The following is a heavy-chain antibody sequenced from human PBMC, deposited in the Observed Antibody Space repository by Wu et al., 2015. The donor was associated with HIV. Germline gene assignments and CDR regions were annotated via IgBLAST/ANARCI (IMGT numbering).Heavy chain of an antibody. CDR2: INPGVNRI. CDR3: AARIGNMEAFNI. D-gene: IGHD1/OR15-1a*01. V-gene: IGHV1-46*03. Sequence: QVQLVQSGAEVRKPGASVKVSCKASGYTFTQTYLHWVRQAPGQGLGWLGIINPGVNRISYAQKFQGRLTITRDTSTSTVYMELSSLRYEDTAVYYCAARIGNMEAFNIWGQGTMVTVSS. J-gene: IGHJ3*02. CDR1: GYTFTQTY.